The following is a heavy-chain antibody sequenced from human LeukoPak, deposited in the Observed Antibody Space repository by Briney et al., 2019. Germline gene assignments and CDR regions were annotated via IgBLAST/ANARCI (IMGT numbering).Heavy chain of an antibody. CDR3: ATVLRISHAFDI. J-gene: IGHJ3*02. CDR2: TYPGGTT. V-gene: IGHV3-53*04. D-gene: IGHD2-8*01. CDR1: GFAVSSTY. Sequence: GGSLTLSCAASGFAVSSTYMTWVRQAPGKGLEWVSVTYPGGTTYYADSVRGRFTVSTHNSQSTLYLQMNSLRAEDTAIYYCATVLRISHAFDIWDQGTMVTVSS.